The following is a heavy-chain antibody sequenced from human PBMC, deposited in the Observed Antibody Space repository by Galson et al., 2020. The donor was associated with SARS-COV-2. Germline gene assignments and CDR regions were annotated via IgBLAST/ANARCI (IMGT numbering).Heavy chain of an antibody. CDR2: IYPADSDT. Sequence: GESLKISCKGSGYFFTSNWIGWVRQVPGKGLEWMGIIYPADSDTRYSPSFQGQVTISVDKSINTAYLQWSSLKASDTAMYYCAMSPQLLTATHWGQGTVVIVSS. CDR3: AMSPQLLTATH. CDR1: GYFFTSNW. J-gene: IGHJ4*02. D-gene: IGHD6-19*01. V-gene: IGHV5-51*01.